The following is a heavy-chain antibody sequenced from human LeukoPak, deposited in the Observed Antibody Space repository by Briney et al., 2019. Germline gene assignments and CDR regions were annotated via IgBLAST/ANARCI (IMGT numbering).Heavy chain of an antibody. CDR3: AKTGRGYYDSSGYYYDY. V-gene: IGHV3-23*01. CDR1: GFTVNNYY. D-gene: IGHD3-22*01. Sequence: GGSLRLSCAASGFTVNNYYMNWVRQAPGKGLEWVSAISGSGGSTYYADSVKGRFTISRDNSKNTLYLQMNSLRAEDTAVYYCAKTGRGYYDSSGYYYDYWGQGTLVTVSS. CDR2: ISGSGGST. J-gene: IGHJ4*02.